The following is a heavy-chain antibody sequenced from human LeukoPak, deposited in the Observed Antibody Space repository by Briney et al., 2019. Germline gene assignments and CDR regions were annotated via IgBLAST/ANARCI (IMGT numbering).Heavy chain of an antibody. CDR3: ADNTGNSGYAFDI. V-gene: IGHV1-69*13. CDR1: GGTFSSYA. CDR2: IIPIFGTA. J-gene: IGHJ3*02. Sequence: SVKVSCTASGGTFSSYAISWVRQAPGQGLEWMGGIIPIFGTANYAQKFQGRVTITADESTSTAYMELSSLRSEDTAVYYCADNTGNSGYAFDIWGQGTMVTVSS. D-gene: IGHD6-25*01.